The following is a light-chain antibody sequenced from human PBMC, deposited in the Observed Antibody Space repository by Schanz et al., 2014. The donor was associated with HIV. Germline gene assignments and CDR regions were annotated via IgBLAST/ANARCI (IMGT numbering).Light chain of an antibody. CDR1: SSDVGGYNY. V-gene: IGLV2-14*03. CDR2: DVN. J-gene: IGLJ1*01. Sequence: QSALTQPASVSGSPGQSITISCTGTSSDVGGYNYVSWYQQHPGKAPKLIIYDVNNRPSGVSNRFSGSKSGNTASLTISGLQAEDEADYYCSSYTSSSTLVFGTGTKLTVL. CDR3: SSYTSSSTLV.